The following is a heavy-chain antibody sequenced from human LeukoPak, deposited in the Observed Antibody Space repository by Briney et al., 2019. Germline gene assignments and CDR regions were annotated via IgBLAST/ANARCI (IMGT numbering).Heavy chain of an antibody. CDR1: GGSFSGYY. CDR2: INHSGST. CDR3: ARDYYDSSGYYYPVYYFDY. V-gene: IGHV4-34*01. J-gene: IGHJ4*02. Sequence: SETLSLTCAVYGGSFSGYYWSWIRQPPGKGLEWIGEINHSGSTNYNPSLKSRVTISVDTSKNQFSLRLSSVTAADTAVYYCARDYYDSSGYYYPVYYFDYWGQGTLVTVSS. D-gene: IGHD3-22*01.